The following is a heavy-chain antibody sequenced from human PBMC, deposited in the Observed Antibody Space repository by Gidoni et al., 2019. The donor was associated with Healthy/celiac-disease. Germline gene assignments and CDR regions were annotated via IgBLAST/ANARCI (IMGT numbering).Heavy chain of an antibody. J-gene: IGHJ4*02. V-gene: IGHV4-39*01. D-gene: IGHD3-3*01. CDR2: IYYSGST. CDR3: ARQCRFLDRIDY. Sequence: QLQLQESGPGPVKPSATLSLTCTVSGVSLSSSSYYWGWIRQPPGKGVEWIGSIYYSGSTYYNPSLKSRVTIAGDTSKNQFSLKLRAVTAADTAVYYCARQCRFLDRIDYWGQGTLVTVSS. CDR1: GVSLSSSSYY.